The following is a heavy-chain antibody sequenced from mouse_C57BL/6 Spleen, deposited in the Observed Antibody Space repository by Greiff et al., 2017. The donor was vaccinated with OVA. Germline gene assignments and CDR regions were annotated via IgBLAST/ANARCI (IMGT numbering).Heavy chain of an antibody. CDR2: IDPSDSYT. CDR1: GYTFTSYW. D-gene: IGHD2-3*01. Sequence: VQLQQPGAELVMPGASVKLSCKASGYTFTSYWMHWVKQRPGQGLEWIGEIDPSDSYTNYNQKFKGKSTLTVDKSSSTAYMPLSSLTSEDSAVYYCARRNDYLDYWGQGTTLTVSS. J-gene: IGHJ2*01. V-gene: IGHV1-69*01. CDR3: ARRNDYLDY.